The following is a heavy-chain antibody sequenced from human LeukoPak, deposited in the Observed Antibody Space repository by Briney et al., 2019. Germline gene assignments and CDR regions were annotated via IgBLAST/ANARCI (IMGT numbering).Heavy chain of an antibody. CDR2: IIPIFGTA. D-gene: IGHD2-15*01. J-gene: IGHJ4*02. V-gene: IGHV1-69*13. Sequence: GASVKVSCKASGGTFSSYAISWVRQAPGQGLEWMGGIIPIFGTANYAQKFQGRVTITADESTSTAYMGLSSLRSEDTAVYYCARDRRAYCSGGSCYSPLDCWGQGTLVTVSS. CDR3: ARDRRAYCSGGSCYSPLDC. CDR1: GGTFSSYA.